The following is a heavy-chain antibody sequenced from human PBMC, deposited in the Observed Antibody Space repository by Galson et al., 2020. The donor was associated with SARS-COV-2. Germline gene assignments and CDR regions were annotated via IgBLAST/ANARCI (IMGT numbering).Heavy chain of an antibody. Sequence: PSETLSLTCTVSGGSISSYYWSWIRQPPGKGLEWIGYIYYSGSTNYNPSLKSRVTISVDTSKNQFSLKLSSVTAADTAVYYCARAVNFWNGMDVWGQGTTVTVSS. CDR2: IYYSGST. D-gene: IGHD3-3*01. J-gene: IGHJ6*02. CDR1: GGSISSYY. V-gene: IGHV4-59*01. CDR3: ARAVNFWNGMDV.